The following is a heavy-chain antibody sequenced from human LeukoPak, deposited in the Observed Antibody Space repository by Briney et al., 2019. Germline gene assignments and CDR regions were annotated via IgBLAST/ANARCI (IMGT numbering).Heavy chain of an antibody. CDR3: ARDLKRGYSSGRYSWGTGSSNDY. CDR1: GYTFTSYG. V-gene: IGHV1-18*01. Sequence: GASVKVSCKASGYTFTSYGISWVRQAPGQGLEWMGWISANNGNTNYVQKLQGRVTMTTDTSTSTAYMELRSLRSDDTAVYYCARDLKRGYSSGRYSWGTGSSNDYWGQGTLVTVSS. J-gene: IGHJ4*02. D-gene: IGHD6-19*01. CDR2: ISANNGNT.